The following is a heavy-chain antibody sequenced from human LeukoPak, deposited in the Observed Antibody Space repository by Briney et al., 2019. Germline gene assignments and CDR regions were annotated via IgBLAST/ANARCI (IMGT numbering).Heavy chain of an antibody. J-gene: IGHJ6*02. CDR2: IYCTGST. Sequence: SETLSLTCTVSGGSISSYYWSWIRQSPGTGLEWIGYIYCTGSTRYNPSLTGRLTISVDTSKNQFSLNLISVTVADTAVYYCGRSNYYYYGMDVWGQGTTVTVSS. V-gene: IGHV4-59*01. CDR3: GRSNYYYYGMDV. CDR1: GGSISSYY.